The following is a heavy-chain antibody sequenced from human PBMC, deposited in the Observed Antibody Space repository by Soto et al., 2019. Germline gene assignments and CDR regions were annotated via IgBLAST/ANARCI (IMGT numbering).Heavy chain of an antibody. J-gene: IGHJ4*02. Sequence: PGGSLRLSCGASEFSFSSYALNWVRQAPGKGLEWVSAISATGTTTYSADSVKGRFTISRDNSKRTLFLQMDSLSPEDTAVYYCATYSSPFDYWGQGTLVTVSS. CDR1: EFSFSSYA. CDR2: ISATGTTT. CDR3: ATYSSPFDY. V-gene: IGHV3-23*01. D-gene: IGHD6-13*01.